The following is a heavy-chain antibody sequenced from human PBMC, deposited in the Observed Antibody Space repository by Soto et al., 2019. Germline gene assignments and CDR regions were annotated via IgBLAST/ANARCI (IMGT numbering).Heavy chain of an antibody. CDR2: IYYSGST. Sequence: SETLSLTCTVSGGSISSYYWSWIRQPPGKGLEWIGYIYYSGSTNYNPSLKSRVTISVDTSKNQFPLKLSSVTAADTAVYYCARDLSYSSSWYLNGMDVWGQGTTVTVSS. CDR1: GGSISSYY. J-gene: IGHJ6*02. CDR3: ARDLSYSSSWYLNGMDV. V-gene: IGHV4-59*01. D-gene: IGHD6-13*01.